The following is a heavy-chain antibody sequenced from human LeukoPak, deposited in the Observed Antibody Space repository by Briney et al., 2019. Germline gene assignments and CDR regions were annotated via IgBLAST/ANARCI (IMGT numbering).Heavy chain of an antibody. CDR2: ISSDGSNK. J-gene: IGHJ6*02. CDR1: GFTFSSYG. V-gene: IGHV3-30*18. D-gene: IGHD3-3*01. Sequence: PGRSLRLSCAASGFTFSSYGMHWVRQAPGKGLEWVAVISSDGSNKYYGDSVKGRFTISRDNSKNTLYLQMNSLRAEDTAVYYCAKDGDFWSEDGMDVWGQGATVTVSS. CDR3: AKDGDFWSEDGMDV.